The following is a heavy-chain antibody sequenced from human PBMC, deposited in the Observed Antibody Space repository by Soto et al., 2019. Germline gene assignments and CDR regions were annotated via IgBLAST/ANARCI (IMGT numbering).Heavy chain of an antibody. V-gene: IGHV4-31*03. J-gene: IGHJ5*02. CDR1: GDSINSGGYY. D-gene: IGHD2-2*01. Sequence: SETLSLTCPLAGDSINSGGYYWSWIRQHPGKGLEWIGYIYYSGSTYYYPSLKSRVIISVDTSKNQFSLKLSSVTAADTAVYYCARVPDRWGQGTLVTVS. CDR2: IYYSGST. CDR3: ARVPDR.